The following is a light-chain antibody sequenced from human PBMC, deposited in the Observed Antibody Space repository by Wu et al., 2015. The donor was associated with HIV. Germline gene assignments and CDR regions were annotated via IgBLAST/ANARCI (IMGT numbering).Light chain of an antibody. CDR2: DAS. V-gene: IGKV3-11*01. Sequence: DIVLTQSPATLSLSPGERATLSCRASQSVSNYLAWYQQKPGQPPRLLIYDASNRATGIPARFSGSGSGTDFTLTISSLEPEDSAVYYCQQRSNWPPITFGGGPRWRSN. CDR3: QQRSNWPPIT. J-gene: IGKJ4*01. CDR1: QSVSNY.